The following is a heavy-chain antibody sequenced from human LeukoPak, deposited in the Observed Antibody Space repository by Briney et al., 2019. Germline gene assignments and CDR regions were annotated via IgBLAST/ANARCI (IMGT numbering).Heavy chain of an antibody. Sequence: ASVKVSCKASGGTFSSYAISWVRQAPGQGLEWMGIINPSGGSTSYAQKFQGRVTMTRDTSTSTVYMELSSLRSEDTAVYYCARARITIFGVVIISYYYYGMDVWGQGTTVTVSS. J-gene: IGHJ6*02. V-gene: IGHV1-46*01. CDR2: INPSGGST. CDR1: GGTFSSYA. CDR3: ARARITIFGVVIISYYYYGMDV. D-gene: IGHD3-3*01.